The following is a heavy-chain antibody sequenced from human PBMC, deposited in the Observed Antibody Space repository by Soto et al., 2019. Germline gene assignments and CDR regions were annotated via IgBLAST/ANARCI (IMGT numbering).Heavy chain of an antibody. Sequence: EVKLLDSGGGLVQTGGSRRLSCAASGFTFSSYAMGWVRQAPGKGLDWVSGISGSGGITYSADSVKGRFTISRDNSKNILYLQMNGLRAEDTAVYYCAKGITDTGGYYYYSMDVWGQGTAVTVSS. CDR2: ISGSGGIT. D-gene: IGHD3-16*01. CDR3: AKGITDTGGYYYYSMDV. CDR1: GFTFSSYA. J-gene: IGHJ6*02. V-gene: IGHV3-23*01.